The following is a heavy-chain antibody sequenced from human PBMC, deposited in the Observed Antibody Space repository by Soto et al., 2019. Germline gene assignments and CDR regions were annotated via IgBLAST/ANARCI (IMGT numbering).Heavy chain of an antibody. Sequence: GASVKVSCKASGYTFTGYYMHWVRHAPGQGLEWMGWINPNSGGTNYAQKFQGWVTMTRDTSISTAYMELSRLGSDDTAVYYCARSSGEQLVELNWFDPWGQGTLVTVSS. J-gene: IGHJ5*02. CDR1: GYTFTGYY. D-gene: IGHD6-6*01. CDR3: ARSSGEQLVELNWFDP. V-gene: IGHV1-2*04. CDR2: INPNSGGT.